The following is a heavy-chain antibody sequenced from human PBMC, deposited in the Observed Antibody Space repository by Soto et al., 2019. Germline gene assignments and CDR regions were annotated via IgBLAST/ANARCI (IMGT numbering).Heavy chain of an antibody. Sequence: GGSLRLSCAASGFTFSSYWLHWVRQAPGKGLVWVSLINSDGSSTSYADSVKGRLTVSRDNAKNTLYLQMNSLRAEDTAVYYCARVAAAGNFDYWGQGTVVTVSS. V-gene: IGHV3-74*01. CDR1: GFTFSSYW. J-gene: IGHJ4*02. D-gene: IGHD6-13*01. CDR3: ARVAAAGNFDY. CDR2: INSDGSST.